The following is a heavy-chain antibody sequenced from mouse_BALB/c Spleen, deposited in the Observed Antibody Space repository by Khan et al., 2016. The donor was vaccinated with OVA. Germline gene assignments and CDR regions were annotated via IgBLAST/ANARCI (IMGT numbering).Heavy chain of an antibody. Sequence: EVKLLESGPGLVKPSQSLSLTCTVTGYSITSEYAWNWIRHFPGNKLEWMGYINYSGNTRYNPSLKSRISITRDTSKNQFFLQLNSVTTEDTATSFCARKDYYDYDPFPCWGQGTLVTVSA. CDR3: ARKDYYDYDPFPC. CDR2: INYSGNT. J-gene: IGHJ3*01. D-gene: IGHD2-4*01. V-gene: IGHV3-2*02. CDR1: GYSITSEYA.